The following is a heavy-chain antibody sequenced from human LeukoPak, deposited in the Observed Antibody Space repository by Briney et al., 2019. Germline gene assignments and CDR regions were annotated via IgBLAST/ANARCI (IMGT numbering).Heavy chain of an antibody. J-gene: IGHJ4*02. V-gene: IGHV3-21*01. CDR1: GFTFSRYS. CDR3: ARDFYDTSGYYYDY. D-gene: IGHD3-22*01. Sequence: PGGSLRLSCAASGFTFSRYSMNWVRQAPGKGLEWVSSISGSSSSYIYYADSLEGRFTISRDNAKNSLYLQMNSLRAEDTAVYYCARDFYDTSGYYYDYWGQGTLVTVSS. CDR2: ISGSSSSYI.